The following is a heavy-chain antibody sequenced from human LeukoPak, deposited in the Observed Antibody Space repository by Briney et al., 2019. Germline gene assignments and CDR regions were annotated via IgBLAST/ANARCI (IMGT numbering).Heavy chain of an antibody. V-gene: IGHV3-7*01. CDR1: GFTFSNHW. CDR3: ARDLRVAVTGNWMWFDP. Sequence: GGSLRLSCAASGFTFSNHWMSWVRQAPGKGLEWVANIKQDGSEKYYVDSVKGRFTISRDNAKNSLYLQMNSLRVEDTAVYYCARDLRVAVTGNWMWFDPWGLGTLVTVSS. J-gene: IGHJ5*02. CDR2: IKQDGSEK. D-gene: IGHD6-19*01.